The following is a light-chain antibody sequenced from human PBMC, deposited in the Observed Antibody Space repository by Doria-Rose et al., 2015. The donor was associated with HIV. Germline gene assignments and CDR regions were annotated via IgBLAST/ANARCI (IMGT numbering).Light chain of an antibody. CDR1: QSFSSTY. V-gene: IGKV3-20*01. CDR2: DGS. CDR3: HQYGTSWT. Sequence: TQSPGTLSLSPGERATLSCRASQSFSSTYLAWYQQKPGQAPSLLIYDGSTRATGIPDRFSASGPGTDFTLTINRLEPEDFALYYRHQYGTSWTFGQGTKVEI. J-gene: IGKJ1*01.